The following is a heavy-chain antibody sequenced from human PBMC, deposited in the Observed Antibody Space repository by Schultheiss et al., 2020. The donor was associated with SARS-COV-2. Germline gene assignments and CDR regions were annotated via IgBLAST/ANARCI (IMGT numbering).Heavy chain of an antibody. Sequence: ASVKVSCKASGYTFTSYDINWVRQATGQGLEWMGWMNPNSGNTGYAQKFQGRVTMTRNTSISTAYMELSSLRSDDTAVYYCAVVVALNPRYGMDVWGQGTTVTVSS. CDR3: AVVVALNPRYGMDV. CDR1: GYTFTSYD. CDR2: MNPNSGNT. J-gene: IGHJ6*02. D-gene: IGHD3-22*01. V-gene: IGHV1-8*01.